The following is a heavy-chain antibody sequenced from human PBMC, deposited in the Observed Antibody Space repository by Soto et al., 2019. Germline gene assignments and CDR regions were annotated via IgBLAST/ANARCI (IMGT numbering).Heavy chain of an antibody. Sequence: QVQLVQSGAEVTKPGSSVKVSCKASGGSFRTYTFSWVRQAPGQGLDCMGRCIPIFGTANYAQKFQGRVTITADESTSTAYMELSSVRPEDTAVYYCAREACSGGNCYEPYYYHYGLDVWGQGTTVTVSS. D-gene: IGHD2-15*01. J-gene: IGHJ6*02. V-gene: IGHV1-69*01. CDR1: GGSFRTYT. CDR3: AREACSGGNCYEPYYYHYGLDV. CDR2: CIPIFGTA.